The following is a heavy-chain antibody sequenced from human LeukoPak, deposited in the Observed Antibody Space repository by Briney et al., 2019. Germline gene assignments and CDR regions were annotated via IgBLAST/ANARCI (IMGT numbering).Heavy chain of an antibody. Sequence: ASVKVSCKASGYTFTSYAMNWVRQAPGQGLEWMGWISAYNGNTNYAQKLQGRVTMTTDTSTSTAYMELRSLRSDDTAVYYCALEIGGDFDYWGQGTLVTVSS. J-gene: IGHJ4*02. V-gene: IGHV1-18*01. D-gene: IGHD3-16*01. CDR1: GYTFTSYA. CDR3: ALEIGGDFDY. CDR2: ISAYNGNT.